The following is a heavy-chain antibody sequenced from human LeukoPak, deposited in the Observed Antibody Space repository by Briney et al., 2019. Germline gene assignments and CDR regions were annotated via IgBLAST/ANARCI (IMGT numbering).Heavy chain of an antibody. V-gene: IGHV7-4-1*02. CDR2: INTNTGNT. Sequence: GASVKVSCKASGYTFTSYSMNWVRQAPGQGLEWMGWINTNTGNTTYAQGFTGRFVFSSDTSVSTAYLQISSLKAEDTAVYYCARDQRGDSYGFDLWGRGTLVTVSS. J-gene: IGHJ2*01. CDR3: ARDQRGDSYGFDL. D-gene: IGHD5-18*01. CDR1: GYTFTSYS.